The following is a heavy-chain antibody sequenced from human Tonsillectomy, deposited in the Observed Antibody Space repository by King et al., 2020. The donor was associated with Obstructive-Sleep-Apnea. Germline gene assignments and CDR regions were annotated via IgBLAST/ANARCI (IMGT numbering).Heavy chain of an antibody. D-gene: IGHD3-9*01. CDR2: INHSGST. V-gene: IGHV4-34*01. J-gene: IGHJ4*02. CDR1: GGSFSGYY. CDR3: ARGDILTGYGYFDY. Sequence: VQLQQWGAGLLKPSETLSLTCAVYGGSFSGYYWSWIRQPPGKGLEWIGEINHSGSTNYNPSLKSRVTISVDTSKNQFSLKLSSVTAADTAVYYCARGDILTGYGYFDYWGQGTLVTVSS.